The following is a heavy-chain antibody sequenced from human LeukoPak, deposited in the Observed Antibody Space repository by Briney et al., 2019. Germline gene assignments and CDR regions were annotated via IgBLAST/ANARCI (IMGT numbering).Heavy chain of an antibody. CDR1: GFIVSSNY. J-gene: IGHJ4*02. CDR3: ARSVSSAWSPFDY. CDR2: IYSGGNT. V-gene: IGHV3-53*05. D-gene: IGHD6-13*01. Sequence: QSGGSLRLSCAASGFIVSSNYMSWVRQAPGKGLEWVSVIYSGGNTYYADSVKGRFTISRDNSKNTLYLQMNSLRAEVTAVYYCARSVSSAWSPFDYWGQGTLVTVSS.